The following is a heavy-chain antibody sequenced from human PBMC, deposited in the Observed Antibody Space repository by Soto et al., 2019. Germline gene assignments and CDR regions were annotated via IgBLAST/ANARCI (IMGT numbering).Heavy chain of an antibody. V-gene: IGHV3-23*01. CDR2: IGARGSDT. CDR1: GFTFNIYT. Sequence: EVQLLESGGGLVQPGGSLRLSCAASGFTFNIYTMSWVRQAPGKGLEWVSGIGARGSDTYFPDSMKGRFTISRDNSMDMVYLQMNSLRAEDTAVYFCAKGGTYHIGDFDSWGQGTLVTVSS. CDR3: AKGGTYHIGDFDS. D-gene: IGHD5-12*01. J-gene: IGHJ4*02.